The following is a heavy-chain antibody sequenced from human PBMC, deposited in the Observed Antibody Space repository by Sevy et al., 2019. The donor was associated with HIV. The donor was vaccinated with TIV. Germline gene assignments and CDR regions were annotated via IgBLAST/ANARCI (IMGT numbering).Heavy chain of an antibody. D-gene: IGHD2-2*02. CDR3: ARNNCSITNCYMGDVFDI. V-gene: IGHV3-21*01. J-gene: IGHJ3*02. CDR2: ISGISNYI. CDR1: GFTFSSYS. Sequence: GGSLRLSCAASGFTFSSYSMNWVRQAPGKGLEWVSSISGISNYIYYAYSMKGRFIVSRDNARNSLYLQMNSLRAEDTAVYYCARNNCSITNCYMGDVFDIWGQGTMVTVSS.